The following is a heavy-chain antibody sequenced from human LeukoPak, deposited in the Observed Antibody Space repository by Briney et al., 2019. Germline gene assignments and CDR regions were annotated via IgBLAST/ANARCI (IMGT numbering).Heavy chain of an antibody. J-gene: IGHJ4*02. CDR3: ARDLAVEMAKIVGLDY. CDR2: IPGSSSYI. V-gene: IGHV3-21*01. CDR1: GFTFSSYS. Sequence: GGSLRLSCAASGFTFSSYSMSWVRQAPGKGLEWVSSIPGSSSYIYYADSVKGRFTISRDNAKNSLYLQMNSLRAEDTAVYYCARDLAVEMAKIVGLDYWGQGTLVTVSS. D-gene: IGHD5-24*01.